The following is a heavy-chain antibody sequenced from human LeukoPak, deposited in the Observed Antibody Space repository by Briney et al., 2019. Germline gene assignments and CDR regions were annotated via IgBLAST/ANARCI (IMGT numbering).Heavy chain of an antibody. V-gene: IGHV4-59*01. CDR1: GGSISSYY. CDR2: TSNSESA. Sequence: SETLSLTCTVSGGSISSYYWSWIRQPPGKGLEWIGYTSNSESAQYNPSLKSRVTISVDTSKNQFSLKLTSVTAADTAVYYCARDVYGDPFENWGQGTLVTVSS. CDR3: ARDVYGDPFEN. D-gene: IGHD2-21*02. J-gene: IGHJ4*02.